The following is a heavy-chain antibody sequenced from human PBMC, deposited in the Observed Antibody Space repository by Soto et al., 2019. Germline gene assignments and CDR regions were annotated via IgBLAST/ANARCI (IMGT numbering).Heavy chain of an antibody. J-gene: IGHJ4*02. D-gene: IGHD6-19*01. V-gene: IGHV2-5*01. CDR1: GLSLSTSGVG. CDR2: IYWNDDK. CDR3: AHTVLGSSGWYDY. Sequence: XGPTLVNPTQTLTLTCTFSGLSLSTSGVGVGWIRQPPGKALEWLALIYWNDDKRYSPSLKSRLTITKDSSKNQVVLTMTSMDPVDTATYYCAHTVLGSSGWYDYWGQGTLVTVSS.